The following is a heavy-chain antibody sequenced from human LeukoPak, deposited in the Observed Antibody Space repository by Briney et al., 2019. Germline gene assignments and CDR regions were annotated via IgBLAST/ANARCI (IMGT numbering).Heavy chain of an antibody. CDR1: GGSISSGDYY. CDR3: ARDVWFGELPPSYFDY. Sequence: PSETLSLTCTVSGGSISSGDYYWSWIRQPPGMGLEWIGYVYYSGSTYYNPSLKSRVTISVDTSKNQFSLKLSSVTAADTAVYYCARDVWFGELPPSYFDYWGQGTLVTVSS. J-gene: IGHJ4*02. D-gene: IGHD3-10*01. V-gene: IGHV4-30-4*01. CDR2: VYYSGST.